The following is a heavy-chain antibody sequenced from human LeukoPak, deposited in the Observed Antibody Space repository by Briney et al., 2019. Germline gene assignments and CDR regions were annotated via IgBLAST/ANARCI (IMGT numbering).Heavy chain of an antibody. CDR1: GGSISGYY. CDR2: VYTGGST. CDR3: ARLITGTTTAFDI. V-gene: IGHV4-4*07. J-gene: IGHJ3*02. Sequence: ASETLSLTCSVSGGSISGYYWTWIRQPAGKGLEWIGRVYTGGSTHYNPSLKTRLTMSVDTSKNQFSLKLSSVTAADTAVYYCARLITGTTTAFDIWGQGTMVTVSS. D-gene: IGHD1-7*01.